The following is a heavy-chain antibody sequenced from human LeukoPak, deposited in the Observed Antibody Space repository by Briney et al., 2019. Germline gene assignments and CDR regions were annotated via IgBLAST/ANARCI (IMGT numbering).Heavy chain of an antibody. V-gene: IGHV3-7*01. CDR3: ARESTYSYAYALDY. D-gene: IGHD5-18*01. CDR2: MKQDGSEI. J-gene: IGHJ4*02. Sequence: GGSLSLSCAASGFTFSSYWMSWVRQAPGKGLEWVANMKQDGSEIYYVDSVKGRFTISRENAENSLYLQMNSLRAEDTAVYYCARESTYSYAYALDYWGQGTLVTVSS. CDR1: GFTFSSYW.